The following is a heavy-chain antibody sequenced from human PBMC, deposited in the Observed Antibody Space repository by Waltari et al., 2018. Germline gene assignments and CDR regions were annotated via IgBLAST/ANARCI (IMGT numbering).Heavy chain of an antibody. Sequence: EVQLVETGGGLIQPGGSLRLSCAASGFTVSSTYMSWVPQAPGKGLEWVSVIYSGGSTYYADSVKGRFTISRDNSKNTLYLQMNSLRAEDTAVYYCARADPRFYYYYMDVWGKGTTVTVSS. CDR2: IYSGGST. V-gene: IGHV3-53*02. CDR3: ARADPRFYYYYMDV. J-gene: IGHJ6*03. CDR1: GFTVSSTY. D-gene: IGHD3-16*01.